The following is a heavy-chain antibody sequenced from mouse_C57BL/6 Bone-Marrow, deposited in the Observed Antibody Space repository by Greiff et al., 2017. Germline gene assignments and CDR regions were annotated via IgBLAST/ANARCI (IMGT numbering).Heavy chain of an antibody. J-gene: IGHJ4*01. D-gene: IGHD2-5*01. CDR3: SRNSNYAIDY. V-gene: IGHV5-2*01. CDR1: EYEFPSHD. CDR2: INSDGGST. Sequence: EVKLMESGGGLVQPGESLKLSCESNEYEFPSHDMSWVRKTPGKRLELVAAINSDGGSTYYPDTMEGRFIISRDNTQKTLYRHRSSLSAEDTALYYCSRNSNYAIDYWGQGTSVTVSS.